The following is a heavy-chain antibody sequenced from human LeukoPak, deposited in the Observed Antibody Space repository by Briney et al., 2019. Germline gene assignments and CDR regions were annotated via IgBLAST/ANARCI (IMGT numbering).Heavy chain of an antibody. CDR3: ARDRLITYYYDSSGYYPGY. CDR1: GFTFSSYW. CDR2: ISYDGSNK. V-gene: IGHV3-30*03. D-gene: IGHD3-22*01. Sequence: GGSLRLSCAASGFTFSSYWMSWARQAPGKGLEWVAVISYDGSNKYYADSVKGRFTISRDNSKNTLYLQMNSLRAEDTAVYYCARDRLITYYYDSSGYYPGYWGQGTLVTVSS. J-gene: IGHJ4*02.